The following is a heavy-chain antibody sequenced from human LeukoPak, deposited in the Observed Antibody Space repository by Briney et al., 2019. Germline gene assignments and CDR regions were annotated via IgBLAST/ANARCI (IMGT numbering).Heavy chain of an antibody. CDR3: ARRAGIGQAYFDY. D-gene: IGHD6-13*01. CDR1: GGSISSPNYY. J-gene: IGHJ4*02. CDR2: IYYSGST. Sequence: SETLSLSCTVSGGSISSPNYYWGWIRQSPGKGLECIGYIYYSGSTYYNPSLKSRVTISVDTSKNQFSLNLDPVTAADTAVYYCARRAGIGQAYFDYWGQGTLVTVSS. V-gene: IGHV4-61*05.